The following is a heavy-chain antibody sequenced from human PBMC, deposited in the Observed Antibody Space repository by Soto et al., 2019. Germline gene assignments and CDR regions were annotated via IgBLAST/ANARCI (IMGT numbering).Heavy chain of an antibody. Sequence: PSETLSLTCTVSGGSISSGDYYWSWIRQPPGKGLEWIGYIYYSGSTYYNPSLKSRVTISVDTSKNQFSLKLSSVTAADTAVYYCAVDVGGDYVFPGYGMDVWGQGTTVTVSS. CDR2: IYYSGST. CDR1: GGSISSGDYY. J-gene: IGHJ6*02. D-gene: IGHD4-17*01. CDR3: AVDVGGDYVFPGYGMDV. V-gene: IGHV4-30-4*01.